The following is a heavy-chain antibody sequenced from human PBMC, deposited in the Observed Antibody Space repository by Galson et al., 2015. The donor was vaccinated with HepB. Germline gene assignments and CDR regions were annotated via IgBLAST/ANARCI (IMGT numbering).Heavy chain of an antibody. J-gene: IGHJ3*02. CDR3: AKELRYCTGGSCRTEPFDI. Sequence: SLRLSCAVSNFTFSKYAINWVRQAPGKGLEWVSIISSNGRTTFSADSVKGRFTLSRDTSKNTVYLQMNSLRDKDTALYYCAKELRYCTGGSCRTEPFDIWGQGTLVTVSS. CDR1: NFTFSKYA. D-gene: IGHD2-15*01. V-gene: IGHV3-23*01. CDR2: ISSNGRTT.